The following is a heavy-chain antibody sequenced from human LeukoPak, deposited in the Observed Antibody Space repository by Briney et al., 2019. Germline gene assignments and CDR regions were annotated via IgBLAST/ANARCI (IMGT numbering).Heavy chain of an antibody. D-gene: IGHD3-10*01. CDR2: IIPIFGTA. J-gene: IGHJ6*02. Sequence: ASVKVSCKASGGTFSSYAISWVRQAPGQGLEWMGGIIPIFGTANYAQKFQGRVTITADESTSTAYMELSSLRSEDTAVYYCARVRTFRDRYYYYGMDVWGQGTTVTVSS. CDR1: GGTFSSYA. CDR3: ARVRTFRDRYYYYGMDV. V-gene: IGHV1-69*13.